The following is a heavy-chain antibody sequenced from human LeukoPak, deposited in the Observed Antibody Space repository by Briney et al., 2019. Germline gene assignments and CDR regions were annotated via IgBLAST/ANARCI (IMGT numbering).Heavy chain of an antibody. V-gene: IGHV3-23*01. CDR2: ISGSGGNT. CDR1: GFTFSNYA. Sequence: PGGSLRLSCAAPGFTFSNYAMSWVRQAPGKGLEWVSVISGSGGNTYYADSVKGRFTISRDNSKNMLYLQMNSLRAEDTAVYYCGKEVYCGRDCQKPGYGADVWGQGATVTASS. CDR3: GKEVYCGRDCQKPGYGADV. D-gene: IGHD2-21*02. J-gene: IGHJ6*02.